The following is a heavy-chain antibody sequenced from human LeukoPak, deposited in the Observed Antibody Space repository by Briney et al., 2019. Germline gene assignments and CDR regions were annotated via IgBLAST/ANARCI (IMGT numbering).Heavy chain of an antibody. CDR1: GGSFSGYY. CDR3: ARPDSSSWTNPFDY. V-gene: IGHV4-34*01. D-gene: IGHD6-13*01. Sequence: SETLSLTCAVYGGSFSGYYWSWIRQPPGKGLEWIGEINHSGSTNYNPSLKSRVTLSVDTSKNQFSLKLSSVTAADTAMYYCARPDSSSWTNPFDYWGQGTLVTVSS. CDR2: INHSGST. J-gene: IGHJ4*02.